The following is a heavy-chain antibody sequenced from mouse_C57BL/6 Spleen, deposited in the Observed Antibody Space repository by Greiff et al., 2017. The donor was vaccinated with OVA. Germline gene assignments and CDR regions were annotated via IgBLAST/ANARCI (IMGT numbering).Heavy chain of an antibody. CDR1: GYTFTSYW. V-gene: IGHV1-50*01. CDR2: IDPSDSYT. CDR3: ARGGWSAWFAY. Sequence: VQVVESGAELVKPGASVKLSCKASGYTFTSYWMQWVKQRPGQGLEWIGEIDPSDSYTNYNQKFKGKATLTVDTSSSTAYMQLSSLTSEDSAVYYCARGGWSAWFAYWGQGTLVTVSA. D-gene: IGHD3-2*02. J-gene: IGHJ3*01.